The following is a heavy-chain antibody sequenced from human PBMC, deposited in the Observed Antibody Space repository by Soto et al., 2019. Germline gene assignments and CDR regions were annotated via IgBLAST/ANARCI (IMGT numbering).Heavy chain of an antibody. CDR3: ARDISGPTDY. CDR1: GYTFINYY. J-gene: IGHJ4*02. Sequence: ASVKVSCKASGYTFINYYMHWVRQAPGQGLEWMGIIYPSGGRTTYAQKFQGRFTLTRDTSTGTVYMELSGLRSEDTAMYFCARDISGPTDYWGQGTLVT. D-gene: IGHD3-10*01. CDR2: IYPSGGRT. V-gene: IGHV1-46*01.